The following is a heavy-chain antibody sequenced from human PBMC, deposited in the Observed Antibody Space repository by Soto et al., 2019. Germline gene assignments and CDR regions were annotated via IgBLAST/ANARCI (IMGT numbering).Heavy chain of an antibody. Sequence: GESLKISCKGSGYSFTSFWIGWVRQMPGKGPEWLGIIYPGDSETRYSPSFQGQVTISADRSISTAYLQWNSLKASDTAIYYCTRQHPLDSSAWYNWGQGTQVTASS. V-gene: IGHV5-51*01. J-gene: IGHJ4*02. CDR1: GYSFTSFW. CDR2: IYPGDSET. CDR3: TRQHPLDSSAWYN. D-gene: IGHD6-19*01.